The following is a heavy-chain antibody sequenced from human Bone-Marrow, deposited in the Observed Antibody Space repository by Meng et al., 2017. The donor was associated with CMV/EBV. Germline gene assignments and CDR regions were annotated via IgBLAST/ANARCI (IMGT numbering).Heavy chain of an antibody. CDR2: INPNSGGT. V-gene: IGHV1-2*02. D-gene: IGHD1-14*01. Sequence: QVQLVQSGAEVKKPGAAVKVSCKRAGSTFPGYYMHWVRQAPGQGLEWMGWINPNSGGTNYAQKFQGRVTMTRDTSISTAYMELSRLRSDDTAVYYCARDKAGRTPFDYWGQGTLVTVSS. CDR1: GSTFPGYY. CDR3: ARDKAGRTPFDY. J-gene: IGHJ4*02.